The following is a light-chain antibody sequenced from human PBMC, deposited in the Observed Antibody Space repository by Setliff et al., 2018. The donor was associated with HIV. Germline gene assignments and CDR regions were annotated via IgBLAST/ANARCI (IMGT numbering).Light chain of an antibody. J-gene: IGLJ3*02. Sequence: SALTQPPSVSGAPGQRVTISCTGSSSNIGAPYDVHWYQQLPGTAPKLLIYDSDNRPSGVPDRFSGSKSGTSASLAITGLQAEDEADYYYQSYDRSLSAWVFGGGTK. V-gene: IGLV1-40*01. CDR3: QSYDRSLSAWV. CDR1: SSNIGAPYD. CDR2: DSD.